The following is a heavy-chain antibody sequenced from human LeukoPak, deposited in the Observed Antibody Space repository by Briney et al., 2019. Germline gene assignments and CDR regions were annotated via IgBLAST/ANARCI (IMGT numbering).Heavy chain of an antibody. D-gene: IGHD4-11*01. CDR3: ARVNAKRDYRKFDY. V-gene: IGHV4-34*01. CDR2: INHSGST. J-gene: IGHJ4*02. Sequence: SETLSLTCAVYGASFSGYYWSWIRQPPGKGLEWIGEINHSGSTNYNPSLKSRVTISVDTSKNQFSLKLSSVTAADTAVYYCARVNAKRDYRKFDYWGQGTLVTVSS. CDR1: GASFSGYY.